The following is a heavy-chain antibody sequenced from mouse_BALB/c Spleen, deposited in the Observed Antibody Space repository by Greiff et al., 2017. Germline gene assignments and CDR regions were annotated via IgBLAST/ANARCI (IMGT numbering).Heavy chain of an antibody. D-gene: IGHD2-4*01. Sequence: QVQLQQPGAELVKPGASVKMSCKASGYTFTSYNMHWVKQTPGQGLEWIGAIYPGNGDTSYNQKFKGKATLTADKSSSTAYMQLSSLTSEDSAVYYCARGDDYDGGFAYWGQGTLVTVSA. CDR3: ARGDDYDGGFAY. CDR1: GYTFTSYN. CDR2: IYPGNGDT. V-gene: IGHV1-12*01. J-gene: IGHJ3*01.